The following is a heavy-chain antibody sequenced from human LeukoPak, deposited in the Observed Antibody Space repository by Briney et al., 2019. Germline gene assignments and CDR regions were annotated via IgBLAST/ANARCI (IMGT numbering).Heavy chain of an antibody. CDR2: IYYSGST. Sequence: SETLSLTCTVSGGSISSGGYYWSWIRQHPGKGLEWIGYIYYSGSTYYNPSLKSRVTISVDTSKNQFSLKLSSVTAADTAVYYCAGVVAATWGAFDIWGQGTMVTVSS. V-gene: IGHV4-31*03. J-gene: IGHJ3*02. D-gene: IGHD2-15*01. CDR3: AGVVAATWGAFDI. CDR1: GGSISSGGYY.